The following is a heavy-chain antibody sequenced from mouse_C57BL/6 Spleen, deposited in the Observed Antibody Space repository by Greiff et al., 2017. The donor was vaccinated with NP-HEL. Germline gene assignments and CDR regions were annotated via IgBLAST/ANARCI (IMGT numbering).Heavy chain of an antibody. Sequence: VQVVESGPELVKPGASVKISCKASGYTFTDYYINWVKQRPGQGLEWIGWIFPGSGSTYYNEKFKGKATLTVDKSSSTAYMLLSSLTSEDSAVYFCARQQIDSSGSWFAYWGQGTLVTVSA. CDR1: GYTFTDYY. J-gene: IGHJ3*01. V-gene: IGHV1-75*01. CDR2: IFPGSGST. CDR3: ARQQIDSSGSWFAY. D-gene: IGHD3-2*02.